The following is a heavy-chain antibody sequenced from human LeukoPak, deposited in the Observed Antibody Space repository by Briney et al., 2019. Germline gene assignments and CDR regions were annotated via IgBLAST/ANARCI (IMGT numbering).Heavy chain of an antibody. D-gene: IGHD2-2*01. J-gene: IGHJ5*02. CDR1: GGTFSSYA. V-gene: IGHV1-69*06. Sequence: SVKVSCKASGGTFSSYAISWVRQAPGQGLEWMGGIIPIFGTANYAQKFQGRVTITADKSTSTAYMELSSLRSEDTAVYFCARERYCSSTSCYLWFGPWGQGTLVTVSS. CDR3: ARERYCSSTSCYLWFGP. CDR2: IIPIFGTA.